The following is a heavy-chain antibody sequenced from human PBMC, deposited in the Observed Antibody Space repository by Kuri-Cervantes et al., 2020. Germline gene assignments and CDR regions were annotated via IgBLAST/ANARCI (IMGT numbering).Heavy chain of an antibody. J-gene: IGHJ4*02. CDR2: INQDGSEK. V-gene: IGHV3-7*01. D-gene: IGHD3-16*01. CDR3: ARGSFGFGASYYFDY. Sequence: GGSLRLSCAASGFTFSRFWMSWVRQAPGKGLEWVSNINQDGSEKWYEDSAKGRFTISRDNAVNSLYLQMNSLRVEDTAVYYCARGSFGFGASYYFDYWGQGTLVTVSS. CDR1: GFTFSRFW.